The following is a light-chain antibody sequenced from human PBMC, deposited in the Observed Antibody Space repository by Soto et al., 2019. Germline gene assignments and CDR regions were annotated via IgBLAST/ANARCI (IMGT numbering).Light chain of an antibody. CDR1: QSVRNNY. V-gene: IGKV3-20*01. CDR3: QQYGRSPLT. J-gene: IGKJ4*01. Sequence: EIVLTQSPDTLSLSPGERATLSCRASQSVRNNYLAWYQQKPGQAPRFLIYDASSRATGIPDRFSGSGSGTDFTLTISRLEPEDFAVYYCQQYGRSPLTFGGGTEVEIK. CDR2: DAS.